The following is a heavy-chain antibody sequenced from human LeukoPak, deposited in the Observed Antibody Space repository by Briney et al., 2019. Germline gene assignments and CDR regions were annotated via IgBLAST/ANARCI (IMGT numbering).Heavy chain of an antibody. V-gene: IGHV4-59*01. D-gene: IGHD5-24*01. CDR1: DGSISSYY. CDR2: IYYSGST. CDR3: ARVGMAPLGYFDY. J-gene: IGHJ4*02. Sequence: SETLSLTCTVSDGSISSYYWSWIRQPPGKGLEWIGYIYYSGSTNYNPSLKSRVTISVDTSKNQFSLKLSSVTAADTAVYYCARVGMAPLGYFDYWGQGTLVTVSS.